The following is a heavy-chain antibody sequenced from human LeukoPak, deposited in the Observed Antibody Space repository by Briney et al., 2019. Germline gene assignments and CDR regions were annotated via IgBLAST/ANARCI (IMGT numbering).Heavy chain of an antibody. D-gene: IGHD3-22*01. CDR2: IHYSGST. V-gene: IGHV4-39*01. CDR1: GGSISSSTYY. J-gene: IGHJ4*02. CDR3: ARLGGYYDPPGY. Sequence: PSETLSLTCTVSGGSISSSTYYWAWIRQPPGKGLEWTGTIHYSGSTYYSPSLKSRVTISVDTSKNQFSLNLSSVTAADTAVYYCARLGGYYDPPGYWGQGTLVTVSS.